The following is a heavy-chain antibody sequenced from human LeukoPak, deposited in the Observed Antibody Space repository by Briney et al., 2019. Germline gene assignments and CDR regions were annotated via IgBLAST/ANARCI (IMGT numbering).Heavy chain of an antibody. J-gene: IGHJ5*02. CDR1: GDSISSSSYY. CDR2: IYYSGST. Sequence: SETLSLTCTVSGDSISSSSYYWGWIRQPPGKGLEWIGSIYYSGSTYYNPSLKSRVTISVDVSDNQIFLKLNSVAAADTAVYYCARQPARNWFDPWGQGTLVTVSS. CDR3: ARQPARNWFDP. V-gene: IGHV4-39*01.